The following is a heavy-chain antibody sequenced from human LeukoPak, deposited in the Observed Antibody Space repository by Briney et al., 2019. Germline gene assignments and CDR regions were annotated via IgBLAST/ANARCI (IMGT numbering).Heavy chain of an antibody. CDR2: INQDGGQK. Sequence: GGSLRLSCAVSGFTFSSYWMSWFRQAPGKGLEWVANINQDGGQKFSVDSVKGRFTISRDNAKNSLSLQMNSLRVEDTAVYYCARDWFDGDYDRFDYWGQGTLVTVSS. CDR3: ARDWFDGDYDRFDY. V-gene: IGHV3-7*03. D-gene: IGHD4-17*01. CDR1: GFTFSSYW. J-gene: IGHJ4*02.